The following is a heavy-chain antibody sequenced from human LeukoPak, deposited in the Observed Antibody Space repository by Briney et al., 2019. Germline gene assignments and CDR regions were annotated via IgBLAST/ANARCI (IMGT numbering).Heavy chain of an antibody. V-gene: IGHV3-66*01. Sequence: PGGSLRLSCAASGFTVSSNYMSWVRQAPGKGLEWVSVIYSGGDTYYADSVKGRFTISRDNSKNTLYLQMNSLRAEDTAVYYCAGERDRGRTSPYFDSWGQGTLVPVSS. CDR2: IYSGGDT. CDR3: AGERDRGRTSPYFDS. CDR1: GFTVSSNY. J-gene: IGHJ4*02. D-gene: IGHD3-16*01.